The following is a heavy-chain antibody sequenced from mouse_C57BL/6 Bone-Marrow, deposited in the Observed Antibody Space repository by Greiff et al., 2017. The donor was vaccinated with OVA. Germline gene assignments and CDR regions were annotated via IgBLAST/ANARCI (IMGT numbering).Heavy chain of an antibody. CDR1: GFNIKDDY. D-gene: IGHD1-1*01. CDR3: TAYYYGSPWFAY. V-gene: IGHV14-4*01. Sequence: VQPQQSGAELVRPGASVKLSCTASGFNIKDDYMHWVKQRPEQGLEWIGWIDPENGDTEYASKFQGKATITADTSSNTAYLQLSSLTSEDTAVYYCTAYYYGSPWFAYWGQGTLVTVSA. J-gene: IGHJ3*01. CDR2: IDPENGDT.